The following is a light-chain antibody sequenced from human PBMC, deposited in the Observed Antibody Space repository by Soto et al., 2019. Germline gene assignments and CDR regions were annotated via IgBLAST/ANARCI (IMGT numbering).Light chain of an antibody. J-gene: IGKJ5*01. CDR1: QSVSSSY. V-gene: IGKV3-20*01. CDR2: AAS. CDR3: QQYSASPSIT. Sequence: EIVLTQSPGTLSLSPGERATLSCRASQSVSSSYLAWYQQKPGQAPRLLIYAASRRATGIPDRFSGSGSGTDFTLTISRLEPEDFAVYYCQQYSASPSITFGQGTRLEIK.